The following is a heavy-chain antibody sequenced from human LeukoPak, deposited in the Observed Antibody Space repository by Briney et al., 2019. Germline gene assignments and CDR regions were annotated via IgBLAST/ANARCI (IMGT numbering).Heavy chain of an antibody. J-gene: IGHJ4*02. CDR2: INPKSGDT. D-gene: IGHD4-23*01. Sequence: GASVKVSCKASGYTFTGYYIHWVRQAPGQGLEWMGWINPKSGDTNYAQKFQGRVTMTRDTSISTAYMELSRLRSDDTAVYYCARDPGDYGGNRFDYWGQGTLVTISS. CDR3: ARDPGDYGGNRFDY. CDR1: GYTFTGYY. V-gene: IGHV1-2*02.